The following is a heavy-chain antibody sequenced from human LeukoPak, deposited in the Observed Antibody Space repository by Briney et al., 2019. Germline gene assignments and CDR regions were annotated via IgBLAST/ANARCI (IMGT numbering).Heavy chain of an antibody. D-gene: IGHD2-2*02. J-gene: IGHJ4*02. CDR2: INPNSGGT. V-gene: IGHV1-2*02. Sequence: ASVKVSCKASGYTFTDYHMHWVRQAPGQGLEWVGWINPNSGGTKYAQKFQGRVTMTRDTSISTAYMELSRLRSDDTAVYYCARRYCSSANCYTAPDYWGQGTLVTVSS. CDR3: ARRYCSSANCYTAPDY. CDR1: GYTFTDYH.